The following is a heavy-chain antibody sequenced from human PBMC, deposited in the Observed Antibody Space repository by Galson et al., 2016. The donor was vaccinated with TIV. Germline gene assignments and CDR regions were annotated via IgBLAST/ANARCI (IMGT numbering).Heavy chain of an antibody. CDR3: ARHSGAVAGYDYGMDV. D-gene: IGHD6-19*01. CDR2: DFYSGST. Sequence: SETLSLTCTVSGDSISRTSYFWGWIRQSSGKGLEWIGSDFYSGSTFYSGNIYYTPSLKSRLTISVDTSKNQFSLRLSSVTAAGTAVYYCARHSGAVAGYDYGMDVWGQGTTVTVSS. CDR1: GDSISRTSYF. V-gene: IGHV4-39*01. J-gene: IGHJ6*02.